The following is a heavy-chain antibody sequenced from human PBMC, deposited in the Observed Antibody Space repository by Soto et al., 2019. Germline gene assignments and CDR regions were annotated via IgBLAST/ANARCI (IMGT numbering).Heavy chain of an antibody. CDR3: ARAGYDRDGGGYYYFDY. V-gene: IGHV4-31*03. D-gene: IGHD3-22*01. CDR1: GGSIGSGSYY. CDR2: IYYSGST. Sequence: QVQLQESGPGLVKPSQILSLTCTVSGGSIGSGSYYWSWIRQHPGKGLEWIGYIYYSGSTYYNPSLKSRVTISIDTSTNQFSLKLSSVTAADTAVYYCARAGYDRDGGGYYYFDYWGQGTLVTVSS. J-gene: IGHJ4*02.